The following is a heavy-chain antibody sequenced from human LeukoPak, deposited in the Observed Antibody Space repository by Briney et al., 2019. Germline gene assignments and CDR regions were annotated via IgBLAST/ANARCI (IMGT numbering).Heavy chain of an antibody. CDR1: GFTFSSHS. D-gene: IGHD3-3*01. CDR2: ISTSSSFI. CDR3: ARNYDFWSSPRGYMDV. Sequence: GGSLRLSCAASGFTFSSHSMSWVRQTPGKGLEWVSCISTSSSFIYYADSLKGRFTISGDNARNSLYLQMNSLRAEDTAVYYCARNYDFWSSPRGYMDVWGKGTTVTVSS. J-gene: IGHJ6*03. V-gene: IGHV3-21*01.